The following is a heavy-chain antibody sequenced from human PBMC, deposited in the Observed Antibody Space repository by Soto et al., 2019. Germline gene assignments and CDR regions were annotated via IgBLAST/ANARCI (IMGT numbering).Heavy chain of an antibody. Sequence: PGGSLRLSCAASGFTFSDYYMSWIRQAPGKGLEWASYISGSRSYTHYADSVEGRFTLSRDNAKNSLYLQMNSLRAEDTAVYYCARRHSSGWYFDFWGQGTLVTVSS. D-gene: IGHD6-19*01. CDR3: ARRHSSGWYFDF. CDR1: GFTFSDYY. CDR2: ISGSRSYT. J-gene: IGHJ4*02. V-gene: IGHV3-11*06.